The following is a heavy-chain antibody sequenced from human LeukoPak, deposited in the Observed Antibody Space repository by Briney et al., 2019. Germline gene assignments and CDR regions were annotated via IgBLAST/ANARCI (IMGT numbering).Heavy chain of an antibody. J-gene: IGHJ4*02. V-gene: IGHV4-4*02. Sequence: SETLSLTCAVSGGSISSSNWWSWVRQPPGKGLEWIGEIYHSGSTNYNPSLKSRVTISVDKSKNQFSLKLSSVTAADTAVYYCARERYYYDSSGRPLDYWGQGTLVTVSS. CDR1: GGSISSSNW. CDR3: ARERYYYDSSGRPLDY. CDR2: IYHSGST. D-gene: IGHD3-22*01.